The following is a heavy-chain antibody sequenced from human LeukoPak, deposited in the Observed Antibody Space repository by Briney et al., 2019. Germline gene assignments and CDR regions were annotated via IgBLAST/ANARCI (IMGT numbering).Heavy chain of an antibody. Sequence: GGSLRLSCAASGFTFSSYWMSWVRQAPGKGLEWVANIKQDGSEKYYVDSVKGRFTISRDNAKNSLYLQMNSLRAEDTAVYYCARRAVVTPSYYYYYMDVWGKGTTVTVSS. CDR2: IKQDGSEK. D-gene: IGHD4-23*01. CDR3: ARRAVVTPSYYYYYMDV. V-gene: IGHV3-7*01. J-gene: IGHJ6*03. CDR1: GFTFSSYW.